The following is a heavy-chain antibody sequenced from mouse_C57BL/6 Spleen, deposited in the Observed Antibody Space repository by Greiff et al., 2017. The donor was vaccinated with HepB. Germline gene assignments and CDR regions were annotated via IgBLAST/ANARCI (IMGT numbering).Heavy chain of an antibody. D-gene: IGHD1-1*01. Sequence: VQLKQSVAELVRPGASVKLSCTASGFNIKNTYMHWVKQRPEQGLEWIGRIDPANGNTKYAPKFQGKATITADTSSNTAYLQLSSLTSEDTAIYYCARPITTVVVRGYFDVWGTGTTVTVSS. V-gene: IGHV14-3*01. CDR3: ARPITTVVVRGYFDV. CDR1: GFNIKNTY. J-gene: IGHJ1*03. CDR2: IDPANGNT.